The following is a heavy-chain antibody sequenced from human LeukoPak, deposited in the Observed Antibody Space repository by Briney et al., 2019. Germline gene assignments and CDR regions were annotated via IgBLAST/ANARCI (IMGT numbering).Heavy chain of an antibody. V-gene: IGHV3-23*01. D-gene: IGHD6-19*01. Sequence: GGSLRLSCATSGFTFSSYAMSWVRQAPGKGLEWVSGIGASGGSTYYADSVKGRFTISRDNAKSSVYLQMNSLRDEDTAVYYCARAGSGWYFDYWGQGTLVAVSS. CDR2: IGASGGST. J-gene: IGHJ4*02. CDR1: GFTFSSYA. CDR3: ARAGSGWYFDY.